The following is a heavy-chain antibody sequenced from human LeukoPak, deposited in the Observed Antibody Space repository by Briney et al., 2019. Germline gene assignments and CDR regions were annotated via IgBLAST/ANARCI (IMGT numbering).Heavy chain of an antibody. V-gene: IGHV1-2*02. CDR2: SNPNSGGT. CDR1: GYSFTGYY. CDR3: ARGAYIVVVTTNWFDP. Sequence: ASVKVSCKASGYSFTGYYMHWVRQAPGQGLEWMGWSNPNSGGTNYAQKFQGRATMTRDTSISTAYMELSRLRSDDTAVYYCARGAYIVVVTTNWFDPWGQGTLVTVSS. D-gene: IGHD2-2*01. J-gene: IGHJ5*02.